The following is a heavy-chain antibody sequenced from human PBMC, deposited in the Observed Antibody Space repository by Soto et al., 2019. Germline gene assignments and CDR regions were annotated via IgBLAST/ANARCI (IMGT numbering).Heavy chain of an antibody. CDR2: INPSGGST. Sequence: AAVKVSCKASGYTFTSYYMHWVRQAPGQGLEWMGIINPSGGSTSYAQKFQGRVTMTRDTSTSTVYMELSSLRSEDTAVYYCARDIVVVPAARLDAFDIWGQGTIVT. D-gene: IGHD2-2*01. CDR1: GYTFTSYY. V-gene: IGHV1-46*03. CDR3: ARDIVVVPAARLDAFDI. J-gene: IGHJ3*02.